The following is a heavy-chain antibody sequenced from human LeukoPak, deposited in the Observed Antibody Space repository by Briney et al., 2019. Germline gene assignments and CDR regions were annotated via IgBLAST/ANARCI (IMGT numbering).Heavy chain of an antibody. CDR2: ISYDGSNK. CDR3: AKMSSPLYYFDY. J-gene: IGHJ4*02. V-gene: IGHV3-30*18. D-gene: IGHD1-26*01. Sequence: GRPLRLSCGASGFTFSYYGMHGVRQAPGKRLEWVAVISYDGSNKYYADSVKGRFTISRDNSKNTLYLQMNSLRAEDTAVYYCAKMSSPLYYFDYWGQGTLVTVSS. CDR1: GFTFSYYG.